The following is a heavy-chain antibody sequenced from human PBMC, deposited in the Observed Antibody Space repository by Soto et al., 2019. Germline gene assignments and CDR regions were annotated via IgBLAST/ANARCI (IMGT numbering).Heavy chain of an antibody. CDR2: INSNGGST. V-gene: IGHV3-64*01. Sequence: EVQLVESGGGLVQPGGSLRLSCAASGFTFSSYAMHWVRQAPGKGLEYVSVINSNGGSTDYANSVKGRFTISRDNSKNTLYLQMGSLRAEDMAVYYCARTSGYDFDYWGRGTLVTVSS. CDR1: GFTFSSYA. CDR3: ARTSGYDFDY. J-gene: IGHJ4*02. D-gene: IGHD5-12*01.